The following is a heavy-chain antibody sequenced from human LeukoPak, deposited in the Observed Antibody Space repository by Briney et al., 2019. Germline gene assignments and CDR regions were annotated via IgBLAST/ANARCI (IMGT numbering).Heavy chain of an antibody. J-gene: IGHJ4*02. V-gene: IGHV1-3*01. CDR3: ARDESQGTGSDY. D-gene: IGHD3-10*01. CDR2: INAGNGNT. CDR1: GYTFTRYA. Sequence: ASVKVSCKASGYTFTRYAMHWVRQAPGQRLEWMGWINAGNGNTKYLQKFQGRVTITRDTSASTAYMELSSLRSEDTAVYYCARDESQGTGSDYWGQGTLVTVSS.